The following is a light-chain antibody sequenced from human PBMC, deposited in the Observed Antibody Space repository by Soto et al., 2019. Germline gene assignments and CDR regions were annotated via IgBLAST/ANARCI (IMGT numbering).Light chain of an antibody. Sequence: SCELTQPPSGSVAPGRTAIITCGGSKVGSKSVHWYQQKPGQAPVLVIYYDVDRPSGIPERFSGSNSGDTATLTIASVEAGDEADYYCQVWDGSTHHLVFGGGTKLTVL. CDR2: YDV. J-gene: IGLJ3*02. CDR3: QVWDGSTHHLV. CDR1: KVGSKS. V-gene: IGLV3-21*04.